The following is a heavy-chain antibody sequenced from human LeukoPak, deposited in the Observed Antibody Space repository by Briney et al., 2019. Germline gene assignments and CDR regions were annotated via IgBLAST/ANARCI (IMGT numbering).Heavy chain of an antibody. Sequence: GGSLRLSCAASGFTFSSYAMSWVRQAPGKGLEWVSGITWNSANIAYADSVKGRFTISRDNAKNSLHLQMNNSRIEDTALYSCAKDGVGSGWSEIDSWGQGTLVTVAS. CDR2: ITWNSANI. J-gene: IGHJ4*02. D-gene: IGHD6-19*01. V-gene: IGHV3-9*01. CDR1: GFTFSSYA. CDR3: AKDGVGSGWSEIDS.